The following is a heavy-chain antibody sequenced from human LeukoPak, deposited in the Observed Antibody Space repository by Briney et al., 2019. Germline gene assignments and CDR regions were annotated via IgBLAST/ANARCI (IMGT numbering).Heavy chain of an antibody. D-gene: IGHD2-2*01. CDR3: ALGDCSSASCYVFDY. Sequence: SETLSLTCTVSGGYISSYYWSWIRQPPGKGLEWIGYIFNSGSTNYNPSLKSRVTISVDTSKNQFSLKLSSVTAADTAVYFYALGDCSSASCYVFDYWGQGTLVTVSS. CDR2: IFNSGST. J-gene: IGHJ4*02. V-gene: IGHV4-59*01. CDR1: GGYISSYY.